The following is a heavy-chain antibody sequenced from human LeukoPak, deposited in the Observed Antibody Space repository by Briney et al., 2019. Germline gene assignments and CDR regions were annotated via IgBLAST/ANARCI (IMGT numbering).Heavy chain of an antibody. CDR2: IIPILGIA. V-gene: IGHV1-69*04. CDR3: ARVGGYYYYGMDV. J-gene: IGHJ6*02. CDR1: GGTFSSYA. Sequence: SVKVSCKASGGTFSSYAISWVRQAPGQGLEWMGRIIPILGIANYAQKFQGRVTITADKSTSTAYMELSSLRSEDTAVYYCARVGGYYYYGMDVWGQETTVTVSS.